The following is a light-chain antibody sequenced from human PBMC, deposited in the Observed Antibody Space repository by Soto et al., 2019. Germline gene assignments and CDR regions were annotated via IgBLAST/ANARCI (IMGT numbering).Light chain of an antibody. J-gene: IGLJ3*02. CDR3: SSYAGGIKWV. CDR1: SSDVGGYNF. V-gene: IGLV2-8*01. CDR2: EVS. Sequence: QPALTQPPSASGSPGQSVTISCTGTSSDVGGYNFVSWYQQHPGKAPKFMIYEVSKRPSGVPDRFSGSKSGNTASLTVSGLQAEDVADYYCSSYAGGIKWVFGGGTKLTVL.